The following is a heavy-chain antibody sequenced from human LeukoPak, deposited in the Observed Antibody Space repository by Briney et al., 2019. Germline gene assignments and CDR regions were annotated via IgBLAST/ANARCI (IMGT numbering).Heavy chain of an antibody. D-gene: IGHD3-22*01. J-gene: IGHJ4*02. CDR2: IYHSGNI. CDR1: GYSISNGYY. Sequence: SETLSLTCTVSGYSISNGYYWGWIRQPPGQGLEWIGSIYHSGNIYYNPSLKSRVTISVDTSKNQFSLKLSSVTAADTAIYYCARLGYYDSSGYYYPFDYWGQGALVTVSS. CDR3: ARLGYYDSSGYYYPFDY. V-gene: IGHV4-38-2*02.